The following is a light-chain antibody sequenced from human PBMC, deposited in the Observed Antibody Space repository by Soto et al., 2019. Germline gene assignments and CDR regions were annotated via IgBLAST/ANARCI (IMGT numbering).Light chain of an antibody. CDR1: QFVVTAY. CDR2: GAS. CDR3: LLFRGSPT. Sequence: EIVLTQSPGTLSVSPGERATLSCRASQFVVTAYIHWYQHKPGQAPRLLISGASTRASGIPDRFSGSGVGTDFTLTINRLEPEDCAVYYCLLFRGSPTFGPGSRVHI. J-gene: IGKJ3*01. V-gene: IGKV3-20*01.